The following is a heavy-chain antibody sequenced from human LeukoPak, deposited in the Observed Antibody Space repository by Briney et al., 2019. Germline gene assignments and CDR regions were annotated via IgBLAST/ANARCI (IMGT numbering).Heavy chain of an antibody. Sequence: SETLSLTCAVSGYSISSGYYWGWIRQPPGKGLEWIGSIYHSGSTYYNSSLKSRVTISVDTSKNQFSLKLSSVTAADTAVYYCARCSSSSVRLIDYWGQGTLVTVSS. J-gene: IGHJ4*02. CDR3: ARCSSSSVRLIDY. D-gene: IGHD6-6*01. CDR2: IYHSGST. CDR1: GYSISSGYY. V-gene: IGHV4-38-2*01.